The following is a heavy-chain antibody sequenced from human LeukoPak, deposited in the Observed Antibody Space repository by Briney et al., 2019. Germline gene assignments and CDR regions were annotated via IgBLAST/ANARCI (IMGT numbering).Heavy chain of an antibody. CDR1: GFTFRTYW. J-gene: IGHJ4*02. CDR2: INPDGSST. D-gene: IGHD1-26*01. V-gene: IGHV3-74*01. CDR3: AREVGWELFY. Sequence: PGGSLRLSCGASGFTFRTYWMHWVRQAPGKGLEWLSRINPDGSSTTYADSVKGGFIISRDNAKNTLYLQMNSLRAEDTAVYYCAREVGWELFYWGQGTLVTVSS.